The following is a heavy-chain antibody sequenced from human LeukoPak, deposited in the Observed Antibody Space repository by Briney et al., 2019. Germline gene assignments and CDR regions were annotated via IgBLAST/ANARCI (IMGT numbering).Heavy chain of an antibody. CDR3: ARGYDNTNFDY. V-gene: IGHV1-46*01. J-gene: IGHJ4*02. Sequence: ASVKVSCKASRHTFTSNYLHWVRQAPGQGLEWMGVINPRGGGTTYAQNFQGRVTMTRDTSTSTVYMELRSLRSDDTAVYYCARGYDNTNFDYWGQGTLVAVSS. D-gene: IGHD1-1*01. CDR2: INPRGGGT. CDR1: RHTFTSNY.